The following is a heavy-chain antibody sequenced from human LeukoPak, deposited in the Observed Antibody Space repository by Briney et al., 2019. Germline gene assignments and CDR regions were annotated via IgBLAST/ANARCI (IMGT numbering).Heavy chain of an antibody. Sequence: ASVTVSCKASGGTFSSYAISWVRQAPGQGLEWMGRIIPILGIANYAQKFQGRVTITADKSTSTAYMELSSLRSEDTAVYYCASGGYYYYGMDVWGQGTTVTVSS. V-gene: IGHV1-69*04. CDR3: ASGGYYYYGMDV. J-gene: IGHJ6*02. CDR2: IIPILGIA. CDR1: GGTFSSYA.